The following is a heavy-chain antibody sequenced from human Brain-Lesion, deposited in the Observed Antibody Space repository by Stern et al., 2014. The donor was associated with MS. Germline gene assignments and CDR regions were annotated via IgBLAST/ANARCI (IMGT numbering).Heavy chain of an antibody. Sequence: VQLVESGAEVKKPGASVKVSCKTSGYIFTGYYIPWVRQARGQGVEWMAWNNPNNGRRTYAQKFQGRVTMSRDTSISTAYVELSSLTSDDTAVYYCERDQRGITIFGVVTDYYYLGMDVWGQGTTVTVSS. CDR3: ERDQRGITIFGVVTDYYYLGMDV. J-gene: IGHJ6*02. V-gene: IGHV1-2*02. D-gene: IGHD3-3*01. CDR1: GYIFTGYY. CDR2: NNPNNGRR.